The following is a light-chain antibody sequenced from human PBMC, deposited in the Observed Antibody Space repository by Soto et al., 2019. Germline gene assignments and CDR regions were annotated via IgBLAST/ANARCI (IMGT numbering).Light chain of an antibody. V-gene: IGKV3-20*01. CDR2: DAS. Sequence: EIVLTQSPGTLSLSPGERATLSCRAGQSVSSSYLAWYQQKPGQSPRLLLYDASTRATGIPDRFSGSGSGTDFTLTISRLEPEDFAVYYCQQYGSSGTFGQGTKVDNK. CDR3: QQYGSSGT. J-gene: IGKJ1*01. CDR1: QSVSSSY.